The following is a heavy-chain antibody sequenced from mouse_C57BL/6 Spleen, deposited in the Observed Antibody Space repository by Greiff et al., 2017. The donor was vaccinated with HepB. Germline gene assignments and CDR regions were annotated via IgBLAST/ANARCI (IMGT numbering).Heavy chain of an antibody. J-gene: IGHJ4*01. CDR2: IYPRSGNT. Sequence: QVQLQQSGAELARPGASVKLSCKASGYTFTSYGISWVKQRTGQGLEWIGEIYPRSGNTYYNEKFKGKATLTADKSSSTAYMELRSLTSEDSAVYFCASHYYGSSYVRGYAMDYWGQGTSVTVSS. V-gene: IGHV1-81*01. CDR3: ASHYYGSSYVRGYAMDY. D-gene: IGHD1-1*01. CDR1: GYTFTSYG.